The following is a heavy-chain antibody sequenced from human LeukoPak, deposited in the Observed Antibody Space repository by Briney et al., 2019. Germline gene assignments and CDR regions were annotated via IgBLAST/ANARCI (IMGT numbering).Heavy chain of an antibody. D-gene: IGHD3-10*01. CDR2: IPYSGST. CDR1: GDSISSSSYY. Sequence: SETLSLTCTVSGDSISSSSYYWGWIRQPPGKGLEWIGSIPYSGSTYYNPSLKSRVTISVDTSRNQFSLKLSSVTAADTAVYYCARCKDYYVSGSYYKTFDYWGQGTLVTVSS. V-gene: IGHV4-39*07. CDR3: ARCKDYYVSGSYYKTFDY. J-gene: IGHJ4*02.